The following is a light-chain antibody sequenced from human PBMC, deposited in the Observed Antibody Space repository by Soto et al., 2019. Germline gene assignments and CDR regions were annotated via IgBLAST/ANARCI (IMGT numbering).Light chain of an antibody. V-gene: IGKV1-5*03. J-gene: IGKJ2*01. Sequence: DIQMTQSPSTLSASVGDRVTITCRASQSIGTWLAWYQQKPGKAPKLLIYRASNLESGVPSSFSGSGSGTEFSLTISSLQPDDFAAYSCQQGYTTPYTFGQGTKLEI. CDR3: QQGYTTPYT. CDR2: RAS. CDR1: QSIGTW.